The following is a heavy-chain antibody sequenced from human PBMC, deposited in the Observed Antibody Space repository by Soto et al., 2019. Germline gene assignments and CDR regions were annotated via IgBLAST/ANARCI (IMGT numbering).Heavy chain of an antibody. CDR2: INPDGRTI. Sequence: EVQLVESGGTLVQPGGSLRLSCAASAFSFSTSSMHWVRQAPGEGLVWVSRINPDGRTINYAVSVKGRFTISRDNAKNPLYLQLNILRVEDTAVYFCAIAGNYRFDNWGQGTLVTVSS. CDR3: AIAGNYRFDN. CDR1: AFSFSTSS. D-gene: IGHD1-1*01. J-gene: IGHJ4*02. V-gene: IGHV3-74*01.